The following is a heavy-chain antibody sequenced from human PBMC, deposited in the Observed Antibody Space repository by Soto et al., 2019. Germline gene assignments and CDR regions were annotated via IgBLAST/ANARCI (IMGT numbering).Heavy chain of an antibody. V-gene: IGHV1-8*01. CDR3: ARGDGYIFDY. D-gene: IGHD5-12*01. Sequence: QVQLVQSGAEVQKPGASVKVSCKASGYTFVSYEINWVRQATGQGPEWMGWMNPNSGNTGYAQKFQGRVTMTTNTSISTAYMELSSLRSDDTAVYSCARGDGYIFDYWGQGTLITVSS. CDR2: MNPNSGNT. CDR1: GYTFVSYE. J-gene: IGHJ4*02.